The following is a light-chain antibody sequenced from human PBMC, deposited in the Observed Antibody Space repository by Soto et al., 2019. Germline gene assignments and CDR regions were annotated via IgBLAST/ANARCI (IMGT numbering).Light chain of an antibody. V-gene: IGKV1-8*01. CDR3: QQYYSYPQT. CDR2: AAS. J-gene: IGKJ1*01. CDR1: QGISSY. Sequence: AIRMTQSPSSLSASTGDRVTKTGRSSQGISSYLAWYQQKPGKAPKLLIYAASTLQSGVPSRFSGSGSGTDFTLTISSLQSEDFATYYCQQYYSYPQTFGQGTKVDIK.